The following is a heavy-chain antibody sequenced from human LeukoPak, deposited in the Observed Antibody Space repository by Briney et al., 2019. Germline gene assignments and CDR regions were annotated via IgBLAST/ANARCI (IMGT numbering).Heavy chain of an antibody. CDR2: INHSGST. V-gene: IGHV4-34*01. D-gene: IGHD2-15*01. J-gene: IGHJ6*03. Sequence: PSETLSLTCAVYGGSFSGYYWSWIRQPPGKGLEWIGEINHSGSTNYNPSLKSRVTISVDTSKNQFSLKLSSVTAADTAVYHCARGRRYCSGGGCYSPTTHYYYYYMDVWGKGTTVTVSS. CDR3: ARGRRYCSGGGCYSPTTHYYYYYMDV. CDR1: GGSFSGYY.